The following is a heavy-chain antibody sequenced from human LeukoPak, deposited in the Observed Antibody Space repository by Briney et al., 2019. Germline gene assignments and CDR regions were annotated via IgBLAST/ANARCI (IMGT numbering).Heavy chain of an antibody. CDR1: GYTFTSYG. CDR3: ARDRYYDILTGSKSQDY. CDR2: ISAYNGNT. Sequence: GASVKVSCTASGYTFTSYGISWVRQAPGQGLEWMGWISAYNGNTNYAQKLQGRVTMTTDTSTSTAYMELRSLRSDDTAVYYCARDRYYDILTGSKSQDYWGQGTLVTVSS. V-gene: IGHV1-18*01. J-gene: IGHJ4*02. D-gene: IGHD3-9*01.